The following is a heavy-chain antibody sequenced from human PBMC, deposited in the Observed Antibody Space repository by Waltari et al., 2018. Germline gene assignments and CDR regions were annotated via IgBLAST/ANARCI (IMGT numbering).Heavy chain of an antibody. Sequence: QVQLQQWGAGLLKPSETLSVTYADYGGSCSGYYWSWFRQPPGKGLEWIGEINHSRSTNYNPSLKSRVTISVDTSKNQFSLKLSSVTAADTAVYYCARGRRFGDRWSDWGQGTLVTVSS. J-gene: IGHJ4*02. CDR3: ARGRRFGDRWSD. D-gene: IGHD3-10*01. CDR1: GGSCSGYY. CDR2: INHSRST. V-gene: IGHV4-34*01.